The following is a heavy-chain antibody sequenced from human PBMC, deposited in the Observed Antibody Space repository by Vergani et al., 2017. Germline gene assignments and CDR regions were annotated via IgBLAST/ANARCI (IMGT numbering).Heavy chain of an antibody. V-gene: IGHV4-30-4*08. CDR2: IYYLGTT. D-gene: IGHD2/OR15-2a*01. Sequence: QVQLQESGPRLVKPSQTLSLTCSISGGSISSGDHNWSWVRQPPGKGLQWIGHIYYLGTTYYRPSLESRATISVDTSKNQFSPTLTSVTAADTAVYWCARGETTYRWLDPWGQGTLVTVSS. J-gene: IGHJ5*02. CDR3: ARGETTYRWLDP. CDR1: GGSISSGDHN.